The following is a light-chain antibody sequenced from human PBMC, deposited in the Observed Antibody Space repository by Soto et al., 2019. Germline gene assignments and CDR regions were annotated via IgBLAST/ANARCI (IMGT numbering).Light chain of an antibody. V-gene: IGLV2-14*01. CDR1: SGDVGGYNY. J-gene: IGLJ2*01. CDR2: DVS. CDR3: SSYTSSSTLVV. Sequence: SVLTQPASVSGSPGQSITISCTGTSGDVGGYNYVSWYQQHPGKAPKLMIYDVSNRPSGVSNRFSGSKSGNTASLTISGLQAEDEADYYCSSYTSSSTLVVFGGGTKLTVL.